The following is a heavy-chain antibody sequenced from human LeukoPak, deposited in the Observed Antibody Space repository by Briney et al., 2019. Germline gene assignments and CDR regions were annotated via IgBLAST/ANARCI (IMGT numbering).Heavy chain of an antibody. V-gene: IGHV4-31*03. CDR1: GGSISSGGYY. CDR2: IYYSGST. Sequence: SETLSLTCTVSGGSISSGGYYWSWIRQHPGKGLEWIGYIYYSGSTYYNPSLKSRVTISVGTSKNQFSLKLSSVTAADTAVYYCARGPPGELFPRFDYWGQGTLVTVSS. D-gene: IGHD3-10*01. J-gene: IGHJ4*02. CDR3: ARGPPGELFPRFDY.